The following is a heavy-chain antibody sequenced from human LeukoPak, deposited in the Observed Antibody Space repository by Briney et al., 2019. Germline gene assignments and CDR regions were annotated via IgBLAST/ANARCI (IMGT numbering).Heavy chain of an antibody. CDR3: ARAETAAGLSAGWRYYGMDV. J-gene: IGHJ6*02. CDR2: IKHDGSVQ. Sequence: GGSLRLSCAASGFTFGSYWMSWVRQAPGKGLEWVANIKHDGSVQFYVDSVKGRFTISRDRTKNSLYLQMNSLRAEDTAVYYCARAETAAGLSAGWRYYGMDVWGQGTTVTVSS. V-gene: IGHV3-7*01. D-gene: IGHD6-13*01. CDR1: GFTFGSYW.